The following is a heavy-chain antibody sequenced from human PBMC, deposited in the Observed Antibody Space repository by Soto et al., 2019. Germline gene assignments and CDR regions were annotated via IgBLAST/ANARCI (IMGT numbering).Heavy chain of an antibody. Sequence: QLQLQESGPGLVKPSETLSLTCTFSGGSISSSSYYWGWIRQPQGPGLEWIGWLYYSGSTFYNPALQRRLTIYVDTSKNQFSLKLSSVTAGDTSVYYCARHSGCPIVVVVAATHYFDYWGQGTLVTVSS. D-gene: IGHD2-15*01. CDR2: LYYSGST. V-gene: IGHV4-39*01. CDR1: GGSISSSSYY. J-gene: IGHJ4*02. CDR3: ARHSGCPIVVVVAATHYFDY.